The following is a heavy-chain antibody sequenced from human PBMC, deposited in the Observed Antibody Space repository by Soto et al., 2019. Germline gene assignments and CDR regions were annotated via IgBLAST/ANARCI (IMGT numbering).Heavy chain of an antibody. CDR3: ARNMDYYYGRGSGNGHGV. CDR2: INPKFGDT. V-gene: IGHV1-2*02. D-gene: IGHD3-10*02. J-gene: IGHJ6*02. CDR1: GYTFTAYH. Sequence: QVQLVQSGAEEKEPGDSVRVSCEASGYTFTAYHIHWVRQAPGQGLEWMGWINPKFGDTTYAQDFQGRVSMTRDMSFSTVYMELSRLTSDDTGIYYCARNMDYYYGRGSGNGHGVWGQGTTVTVFS.